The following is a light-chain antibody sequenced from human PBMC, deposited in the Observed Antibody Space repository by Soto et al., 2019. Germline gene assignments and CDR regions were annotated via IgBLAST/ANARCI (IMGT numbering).Light chain of an antibody. Sequence: DIVVTQSPDSLAVSLGERATINCKSSQSVLYTSNNKNYLAWYQQKPGQPPKVIIYWASTRESGVPDRFSGGGXGXXXXLTXXXLQPEDVAXYYCEQHFSTPYTFGQGTKLEIK. J-gene: IGKJ2*01. CDR1: QSVLYTSNNKNY. CDR2: WAS. CDR3: EQHFSTPYT. V-gene: IGKV4-1*01.